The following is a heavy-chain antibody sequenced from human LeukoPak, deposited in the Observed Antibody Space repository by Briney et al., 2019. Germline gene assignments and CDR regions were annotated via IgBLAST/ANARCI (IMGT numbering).Heavy chain of an antibody. CDR2: INHSGST. J-gene: IGHJ4*02. CDR1: GGSFSGYY. D-gene: IGHD6-13*01. V-gene: IGHV4-34*01. Sequence: SETLSLTCAVYGGSFSGYYWSWIRQPPGKGLEWIGEINHSGSTNYNPSLKSRVSMSVDTSKNQFSLKLTSVTAADTAVYYCARSWFSTGPADYWGQGTLVTVSS. CDR3: ARSWFSTGPADY.